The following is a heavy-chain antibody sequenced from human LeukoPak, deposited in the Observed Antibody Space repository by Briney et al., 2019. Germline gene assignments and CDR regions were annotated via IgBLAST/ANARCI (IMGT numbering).Heavy chain of an antibody. J-gene: IGHJ4*02. CDR3: ARDEAGSSGWSPFDY. Sequence: GASVKVSCKASGYTFTSYYMHWVRQAPGQGLEWMGIINPSGGSTSYAQKFQGRVTMTRDTPTSTVYMELSSLRSEDTAVYYCARDEAGSSGWSPFDYWGQGTLVTVSS. CDR1: GYTFTSYY. V-gene: IGHV1-46*01. CDR2: INPSGGST. D-gene: IGHD6-19*01.